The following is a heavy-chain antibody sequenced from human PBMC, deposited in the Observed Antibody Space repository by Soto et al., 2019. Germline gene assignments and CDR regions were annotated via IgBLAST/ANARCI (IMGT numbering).Heavy chain of an antibody. D-gene: IGHD2-21*02. CDR2: IIPILGIA. V-gene: IGHV1-69*02. CDR1: GGTFSSYT. Sequence: QVQLVQSGAEVTKPGSSVKVSCKASGGTFSSYTISWVRQAPGQGLEWMGRIIPILGIANYAQKFQGRVTITADKSTSTAYMELSSLRSEDTAVYYCARGPVTGYYYYYYMDVWGKGTTVTVSS. CDR3: ARGPVTGYYYYYYMDV. J-gene: IGHJ6*03.